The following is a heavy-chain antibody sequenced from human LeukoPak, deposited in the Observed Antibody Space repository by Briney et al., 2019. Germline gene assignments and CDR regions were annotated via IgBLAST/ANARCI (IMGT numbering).Heavy chain of an antibody. V-gene: IGHV3-21*01. Sequence: GGSLRLSCVGSDNILNSYIINWVRQAPGKGRAGVSSISASSTYTYSADSVKGRFTISRGNAKKSVYLQMDSLRAGDTAVYYCARLWEGGLRSPLYYYYYGLDAWGKGTTVTVSS. CDR1: DNILNSYI. CDR3: ARLWEGGLRSPLYYYYYGLDA. CDR2: ISASSTYT. J-gene: IGHJ6*04. D-gene: IGHD3-16*01.